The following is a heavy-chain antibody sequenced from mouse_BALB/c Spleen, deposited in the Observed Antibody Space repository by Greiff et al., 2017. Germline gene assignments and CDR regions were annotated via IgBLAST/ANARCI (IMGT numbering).Heavy chain of an antibody. CDR1: GYTFTSYT. J-gene: IGHJ4*01. D-gene: IGHD1-2*01. Sequence: QVQLQQSAAELARPGASVKMSCKASGYTFTSYTMHWVKQRPGQGLEWIGYINPSSGYTEYNQKFKDKTTLTADKSSSTAYMQLSSLTSEDSAVYYCARGYGYSYAMDYWGQGTSVTVSS. CDR3: ARGYGYSYAMDY. V-gene: IGHV1-4*02. CDR2: INPSSGYT.